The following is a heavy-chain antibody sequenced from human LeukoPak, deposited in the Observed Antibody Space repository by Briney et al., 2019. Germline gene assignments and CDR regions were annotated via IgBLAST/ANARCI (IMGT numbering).Heavy chain of an antibody. CDR3: ARDRLDWLYSPDAFDI. CDR1: GYTFSSYA. CDR2: ISAYNGNT. D-gene: IGHD3-9*01. V-gene: IGHV1-18*01. J-gene: IGHJ3*02. Sequence: ASVKVSCKASGYTFSSYAISWVRQAPGQGLEWMGWISAYNGNTNYAQKLQGRVTMTTDTSTSTAYMELRSLRSDDTAVYYCARDRLDWLYSPDAFDIWGQGTMVTVSS.